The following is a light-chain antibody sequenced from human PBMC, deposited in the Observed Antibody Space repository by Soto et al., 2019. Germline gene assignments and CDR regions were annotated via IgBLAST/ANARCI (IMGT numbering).Light chain of an antibody. J-gene: IGKJ1*01. CDR1: QSVSSN. CDR3: QQYNNWPRT. V-gene: IGKV3-15*01. Sequence: EIVMTQSPATLSVSPGERATLSCRASQSVSSNFSWYQQKPGQAPRLLIYGASTRATGIPDRFSGSRSGTEFTLTISSLQSEDFAVYYCQQYNNWPRTFGQGTKVEIK. CDR2: GAS.